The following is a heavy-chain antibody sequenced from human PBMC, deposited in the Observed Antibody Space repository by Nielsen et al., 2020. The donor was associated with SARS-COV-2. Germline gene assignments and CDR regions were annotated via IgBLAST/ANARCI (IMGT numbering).Heavy chain of an antibody. CDR2: ISSSGSTI. CDR3: ARVRVGATHFDY. J-gene: IGHJ4*02. V-gene: IGHV3-11*04. D-gene: IGHD1-26*01. Sequence: GESLKISCAASGFTFSDYYMSWIRQAPGKGLEWVSYISSSGSTIYYADSVKGRFTISRDNAKNSLYLQMNSLRAEDTAVYYCARVRVGATHFDYWGRGTLVTVSS. CDR1: GFTFSDYY.